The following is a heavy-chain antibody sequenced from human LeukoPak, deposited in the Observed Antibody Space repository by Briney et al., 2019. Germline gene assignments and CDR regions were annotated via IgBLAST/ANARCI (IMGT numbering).Heavy chain of an antibody. J-gene: IGHJ4*02. CDR1: GITFSSYG. V-gene: IGHV3-48*03. Sequence: GGSLRLSCAASGITFSSYGMSWVRQAPGKGLEWVSHISRDGSTVYYRDSVKGRFTISRDNVKNSLYLHMNSLRVEGTGVYYCARDLGDWYSSGFDDWGQGSLVIVSS. D-gene: IGHD3-10*01. CDR3: ARDLGDWYSSGFDD. CDR2: ISRDGSTV.